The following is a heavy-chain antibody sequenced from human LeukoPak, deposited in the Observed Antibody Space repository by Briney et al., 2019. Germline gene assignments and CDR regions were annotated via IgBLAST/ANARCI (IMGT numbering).Heavy chain of an antibody. CDR1: GGSFSGYY. D-gene: IGHD2-15*01. CDR3: ARVSSGGSKGPFDY. V-gene: IGHV4-34*01. Sequence: SETLSLTCAVYGGSFSGYYWSWIRQPPGKGLEWTGEINHSGSTNYNPSLKSRVTISVDTSKNQFSLKLSSVTAADTAVYYCARVSSGGSKGPFDYWGQGTLVTVSS. J-gene: IGHJ4*02. CDR2: INHSGST.